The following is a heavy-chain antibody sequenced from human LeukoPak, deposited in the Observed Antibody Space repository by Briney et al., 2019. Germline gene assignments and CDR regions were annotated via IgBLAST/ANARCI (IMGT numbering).Heavy chain of an antibody. J-gene: IGHJ4*02. Sequence: PGRSLRLFCAASGFTFDDYAMHWVRQAPGKGLEWVSGISWNSGSIGYADSVKGRFTISRDNAKNSLYLQMNSLRAEDTALYYCAKTVYDSSGYLDYYFDYWGQGTLVTVSS. V-gene: IGHV3-9*01. D-gene: IGHD3-22*01. CDR1: GFTFDDYA. CDR3: AKTVYDSSGYLDYYFDY. CDR2: ISWNSGSI.